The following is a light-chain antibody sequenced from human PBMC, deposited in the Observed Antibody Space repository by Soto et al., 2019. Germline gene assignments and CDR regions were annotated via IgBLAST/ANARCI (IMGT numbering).Light chain of an antibody. V-gene: IGLV1-44*01. J-gene: IGLJ3*02. Sequence: QSVLTQPPSTSGTPGQRVIISCSGSSSNIGSNTVSWYQQLPGTAPKLLIYSNSQRPSGVPDRFSGSKSGTSASLAIRGLQSEDEADYYCAAWDDSLNGWVFGGGTKVTVL. CDR1: SSNIGSNT. CDR3: AAWDDSLNGWV. CDR2: SNS.